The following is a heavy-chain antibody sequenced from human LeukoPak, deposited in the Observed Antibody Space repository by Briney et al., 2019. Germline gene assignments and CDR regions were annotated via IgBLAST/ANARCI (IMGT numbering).Heavy chain of an antibody. CDR1: GFTFSSYA. Sequence: GGSLRLSCAASGFTFSSYAMHWVRQAPGKGLEWVASINEEGSEIHYVDSVKGRFTISRDNAKDSLYLQMNSLTAEDTAMYYCVRAHHPGGWFDPWGQGTLVTVSS. CDR3: VRAHHPGGWFDP. V-gene: IGHV3-7*04. CDR2: INEEGSEI. D-gene: IGHD3-10*01. J-gene: IGHJ5*02.